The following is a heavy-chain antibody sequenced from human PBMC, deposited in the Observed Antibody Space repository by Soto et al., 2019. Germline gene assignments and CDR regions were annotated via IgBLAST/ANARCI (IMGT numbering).Heavy chain of an antibody. CDR3: ARVLSGYARTSQRGSDV. J-gene: IGHJ6*02. CDR2: IDSLSTSI. CDR1: GFFFSSYT. Sequence: LRLSCAASGFFFSSYTMNLVRQAPGKGLEWVSSIDSLSTSIYYADSVKGRCTISRDNAKNSLFLQIHSLRAEDTAVYYCARVLSGYARTSQRGSDVWGQGTTVTVSS. D-gene: IGHD3-22*01. V-gene: IGHV3-21*01.